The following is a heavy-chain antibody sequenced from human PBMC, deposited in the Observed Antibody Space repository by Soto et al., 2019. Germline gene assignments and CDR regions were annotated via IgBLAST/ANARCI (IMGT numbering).Heavy chain of an antibody. D-gene: IGHD1-26*01. J-gene: IGHJ4*02. CDR1: GFTFSTAW. Sequence: EVQLVESGGGLVKPGGSLRLSCVASGFTFSTAWMGWVRQAPGKGLEWDGHVTDGGTTYYGAPVKGIVTISRDDSKNTVFLQMNSLKTEDTAVYYCATDLPVVGAGEFDYWGQGALVTVSS. V-gene: IGHV3-15*01. CDR2: VTDGGTT. CDR3: ATDLPVVGAGEFDY.